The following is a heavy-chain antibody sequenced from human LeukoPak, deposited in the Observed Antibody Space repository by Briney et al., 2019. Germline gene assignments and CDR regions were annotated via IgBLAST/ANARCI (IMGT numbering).Heavy chain of an antibody. CDR3: ARSVAAAGKYGMDV. Sequence: GASVKVSCKASGYTFTSYDINWVRQATGQGLEWMGWMNPNSGNTGYAQKFQGRVTMTRNTSISTAYMELSSLRSEDTAVYYCARSVAAAGKYGMDVWGQGTTVTVSS. CDR2: MNPNSGNT. D-gene: IGHD6-13*01. J-gene: IGHJ6*02. CDR1: GYTFTSYD. V-gene: IGHV1-8*01.